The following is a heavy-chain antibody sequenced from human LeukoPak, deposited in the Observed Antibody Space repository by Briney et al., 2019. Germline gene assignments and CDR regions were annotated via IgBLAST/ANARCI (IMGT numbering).Heavy chain of an antibody. CDR1: GFTFDDYA. CDR2: ISWNSGSI. CDR3: AKDGSSGWFDAFDI. Sequence: GGSLRLSCAASGFTFDDYAMHWVRQGPGKGLEWVSGISWNSGSIGYADSVKGRFTISRDNAKNSLYLQMNSLRAEDTALYYCAKDGSSGWFDAFDIWGQGTMVTVSS. V-gene: IGHV3-9*01. J-gene: IGHJ3*02. D-gene: IGHD6-19*01.